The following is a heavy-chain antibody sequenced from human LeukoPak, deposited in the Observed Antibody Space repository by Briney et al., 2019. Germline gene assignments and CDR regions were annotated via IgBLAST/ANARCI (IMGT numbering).Heavy chain of an antibody. CDR2: IYHSGST. D-gene: IGHD3-16*01. Sequence: PSETLSLTCTVSGGSISSSSYYWGWIRQPPGKGLEWIGSIYHSGSTYYNPSLKSRVTIAVETSKNQFSLKLSSVTAADKAVYYCARGSDYTGAFDIWGQGTMVTVSS. CDR3: ARGSDYTGAFDI. V-gene: IGHV4-39*07. CDR1: GGSISSSSYY. J-gene: IGHJ3*02.